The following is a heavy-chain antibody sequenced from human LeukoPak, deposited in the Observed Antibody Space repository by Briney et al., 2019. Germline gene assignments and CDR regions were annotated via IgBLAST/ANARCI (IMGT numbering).Heavy chain of an antibody. CDR1: GGSISSYY. CDR2: IYTTGST. J-gene: IGHJ4*02. D-gene: IGHD4/OR15-4a*01. V-gene: IGHV4-4*07. Sequence: SETLSLTCTVSGGSISSYYWSWIRQPDGKGLGWIGSIYTTGSTNYNSSLKSRVIMSVDTSKNQFSLKLSSVTAADTAVYYCAKGGAWLDYWGQGTLVTVSS. CDR3: AKGGAWLDY.